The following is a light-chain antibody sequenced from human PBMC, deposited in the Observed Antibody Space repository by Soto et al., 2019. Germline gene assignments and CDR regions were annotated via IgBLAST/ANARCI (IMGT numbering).Light chain of an antibody. CDR2: DVS. J-gene: IGLJ1*01. CDR1: SSDVGGYNY. Sequence: QSALTQLSSLSWSPGESITSAGLGTSSDVGGYNYVSWYQQHPGKAPKLMIYDVSNRPSGVSNRFSGSKSGNTASLTISGLQAEDEADYYCSSYTSSSTPYVFGTGTKVTVL. V-gene: IGLV2-14*01. CDR3: SSYTSSSTPYV.